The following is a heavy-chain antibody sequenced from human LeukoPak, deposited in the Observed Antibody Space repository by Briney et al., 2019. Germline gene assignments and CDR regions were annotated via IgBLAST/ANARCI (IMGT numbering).Heavy chain of an antibody. CDR3: ARHESGYYSYFDY. D-gene: IGHD3-3*01. V-gene: IGHV4-39*01. J-gene: IGHJ4*02. CDR2: IFYSGNT. Sequence: SETLSLTCTVSGGSINSSSYYWGWIRQPPGKGLEWIGSIFYSGNTYDNPSLKSRVTISVDTSKNQFSLKLSSVTAADTAVYYCARHESGYYSYFDYWGQGTLVTVSS. CDR1: GGSINSSSYY.